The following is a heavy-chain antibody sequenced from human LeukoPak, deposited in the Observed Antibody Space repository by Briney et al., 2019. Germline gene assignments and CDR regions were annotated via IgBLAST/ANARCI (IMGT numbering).Heavy chain of an antibody. CDR1: GFTFSSYS. Sequence: GGSLRLSCAATGFTFSSYSMNWVRQAPGKGLEWVSYISSSSSTIYYADSVKGRFTISRDNAKNSLYLQMNSLRAEDTAVYYCARGALKGYCSGGSCWTGTYYFDYWGQGTLVTVSS. V-gene: IGHV3-48*01. D-gene: IGHD2-15*01. CDR2: ISSSSSTI. J-gene: IGHJ4*02. CDR3: ARGALKGYCSGGSCWTGTYYFDY.